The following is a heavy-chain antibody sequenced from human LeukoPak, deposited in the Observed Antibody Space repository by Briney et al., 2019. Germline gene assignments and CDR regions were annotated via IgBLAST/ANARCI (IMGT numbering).Heavy chain of an antibody. CDR1: GFTFDDYA. Sequence: RPGRSLRLSCAASGFTFDDYAMHWVRQAPGKGLEWVSGISWNSGSIGYADSVEGRFTISRDNAKNSLYLQMNSLRAEDTALYYCAKGTYYYDSSGYYYPAPNFDYWGQGTLVTVSS. CDR2: ISWNSGSI. CDR3: AKGTYYYDSSGYYYPAPNFDY. D-gene: IGHD3-22*01. J-gene: IGHJ4*02. V-gene: IGHV3-9*01.